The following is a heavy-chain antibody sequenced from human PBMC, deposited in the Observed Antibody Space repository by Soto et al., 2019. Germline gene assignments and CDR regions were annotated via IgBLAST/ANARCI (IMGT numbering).Heavy chain of an antibody. V-gene: IGHV1-3*01. CDR1: GYTFTSYA. D-gene: IGHD5-12*01. CDR3: ARVGWRGYNGNNDAFDI. CDR2: INAGNGNT. Sequence: QVQLVQSGAEVKKPGASVKVSCKASGYTFTSYAMHWVRQAPGQRLEWMGWINAGNGNTKYSQKFQGRVTITRDTSASTAYMELSSLRSEDTAVYYCARVGWRGYNGNNDAFDIWGQGTMVTVSS. J-gene: IGHJ3*02.